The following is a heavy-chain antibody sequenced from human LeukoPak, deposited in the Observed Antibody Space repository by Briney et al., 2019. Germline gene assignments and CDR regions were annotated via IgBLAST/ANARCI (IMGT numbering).Heavy chain of an antibody. CDR3: ARVYKYCSGTSCYRFDP. D-gene: IGHD2-2*01. J-gene: IGHJ5*02. CDR2: IFYSGTT. CDR1: GGSISSSSSY. V-gene: IGHV4-39*07. Sequence: SETLSLTCTVSGGSISSSSSYWGWIRQPPEKGLEWIGNIFYSGTTYYNPSLKSRATISVDKSKNQFSLKLTSVTAADTAVYYCARVYKYCSGTSCYRFDPWGQGTLVTVSS.